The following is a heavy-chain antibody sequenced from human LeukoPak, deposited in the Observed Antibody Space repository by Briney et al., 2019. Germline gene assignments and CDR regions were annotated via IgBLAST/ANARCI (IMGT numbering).Heavy chain of an antibody. Sequence: GASVKVSCKASGYTFISYGISWVRQAPGQGLEWMGWISAYNGNTNYAQKLQGRVTMTTDTSTSTAYMELRSLRSDDTAVYYCAIVGATPNPYYFDYWGQGTLVTVSS. V-gene: IGHV1-18*01. D-gene: IGHD1-26*01. CDR2: ISAYNGNT. J-gene: IGHJ4*02. CDR3: AIVGATPNPYYFDY. CDR1: GYTFISYG.